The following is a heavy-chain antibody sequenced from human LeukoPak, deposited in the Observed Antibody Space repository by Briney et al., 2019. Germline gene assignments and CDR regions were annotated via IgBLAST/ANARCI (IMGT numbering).Heavy chain of an antibody. CDR1: GYTFTSYG. D-gene: IGHD6-6*01. J-gene: IGHJ3*02. CDR2: ISAYNGNT. CDR3: AREYSSSSWAFDI. V-gene: IGHV1-18*01. Sequence: ASVKVSCKASGYTFTSYGISWVRQAPGQGLEWMGWISAYNGNTNYAQKLQGRVTMATDTSTSTAYVELRSLRSDDTAVYYCAREYSSSSWAFDIWGQGTMVTVSS.